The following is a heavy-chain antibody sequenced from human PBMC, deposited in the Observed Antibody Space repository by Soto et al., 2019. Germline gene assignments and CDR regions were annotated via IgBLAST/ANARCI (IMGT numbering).Heavy chain of an antibody. J-gene: IGHJ5*02. D-gene: IGHD5-18*01. CDR1: GGSISSGGYY. V-gene: IGHV4-31*03. Sequence: QVQLQESGPGLVKPSQTLSLTCTVSGGSISSGGYYWSWIRQHPGKGLEWIGYIYYSGSTYYNPSLKSRVTISVDTSKNQFSLKLSSVTAADTAVYYCARATLGQLWSITWFDPWGQGTLVTVSS. CDR2: IYYSGST. CDR3: ARATLGQLWSITWFDP.